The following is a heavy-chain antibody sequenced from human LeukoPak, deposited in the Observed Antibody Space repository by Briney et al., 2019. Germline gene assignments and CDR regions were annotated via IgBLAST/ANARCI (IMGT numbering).Heavy chain of an antibody. Sequence: ASVKVSCKASEYTFTDYYMHWVRQAPGQGLEWMGWINPNSGGTKYAQKFQGRVTMTRDPSISTAYMELSRLRFDDTAVYYCASDAWLVGATNLYYFDHWGQGTPVTVSS. V-gene: IGHV1-2*02. CDR2: INPNSGGT. J-gene: IGHJ4*02. CDR1: EYTFTDYY. CDR3: ASDAWLVGATNLYYFDH. D-gene: IGHD1-26*01.